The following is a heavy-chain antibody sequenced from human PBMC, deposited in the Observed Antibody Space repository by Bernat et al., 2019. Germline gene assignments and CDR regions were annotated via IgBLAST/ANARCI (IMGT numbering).Heavy chain of an antibody. V-gene: IGHV3-48*01. CDR1: GFTFSSYS. CDR3: ARDGGSYGMDV. D-gene: IGHD3-16*01. CDR2: ISSSSSTI. Sequence: EVQLVESGGGLVQPGGSLRLSCAASGFTFSSYSMNWVRQAPGKGLEWVSYISSSSSTIYYADSVKGRFTISRDNAKNSLYLQMNSLRAEDTAVYYCARDGGSYGMDVWGQGTTVTVSS. J-gene: IGHJ6*02.